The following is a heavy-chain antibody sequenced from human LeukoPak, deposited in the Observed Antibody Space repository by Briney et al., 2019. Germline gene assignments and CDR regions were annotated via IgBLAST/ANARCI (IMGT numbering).Heavy chain of an antibody. CDR2: IDQDGRDK. D-gene: IGHD3/OR15-3a*01. Sequence: GGSLRLSCAASGFTFSSYSMNWVRQAPGKGLEWVATIDQDGRDKFSVDSEKGRFTISRDNTKNSLYLQMNSLRAEDTAVFYCARDQYDTWSRRGNFDSWGQGTLVIVSS. CDR3: ARDQYDTWSRRGNFDS. V-gene: IGHV3-7*03. CDR1: GFTFSSYS. J-gene: IGHJ4*02.